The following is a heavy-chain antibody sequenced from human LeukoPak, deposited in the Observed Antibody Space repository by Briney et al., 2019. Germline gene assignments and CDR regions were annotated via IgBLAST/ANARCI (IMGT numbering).Heavy chain of an antibody. CDR3: ARDHVYGGADY. D-gene: IGHD5/OR15-5a*01. CDR1: GFTFHNYA. CDR2: TSGDGITT. J-gene: IGHJ4*02. Sequence: QPGGSLRLSCAASGFTFHNYAIHWVRQAPGKGLEWDSLTSGDGITTYFADSVKGRFTISRDNSKSSLFLQMNSLRTEDTALYYCARDHVYGGADYWGQGTLVTVSS. V-gene: IGHV3-43*02.